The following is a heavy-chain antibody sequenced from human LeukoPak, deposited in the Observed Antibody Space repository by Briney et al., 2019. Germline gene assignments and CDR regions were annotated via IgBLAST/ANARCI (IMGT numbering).Heavy chain of an antibody. Sequence: SETLSLTCAVSDDSMRSDSYYWGWTRQSPGKALEWIGSISNRGRTLYSPSLKSRLTISIDTSKNQFSLKLSSVTAADTAVYYCARVQVVVAAYLWFDPWGQGTLVTVSS. CDR2: ISNRGRT. D-gene: IGHD2-15*01. V-gene: IGHV4-39*01. CDR3: ARVQVVVAAYLWFDP. J-gene: IGHJ5*02. CDR1: DDSMRSDSYY.